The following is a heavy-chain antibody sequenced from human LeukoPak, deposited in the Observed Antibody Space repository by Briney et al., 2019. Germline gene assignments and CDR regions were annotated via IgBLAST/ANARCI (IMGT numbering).Heavy chain of an antibody. CDR1: GFTFSSYG. J-gene: IGHJ4*02. Sequence: PGVSLRLSCAASGFTFSSYGMHWVRQAPGKGLEWVAFIWYDGGKKFYVDSVKGRFTISRDNSKNTLYLEMNSLRAEDTAVYYCARDRGDYYYLDYWGQGTLVTVSS. D-gene: IGHD4-17*01. CDR2: IWYDGGKK. CDR3: ARDRGDYYYLDY. V-gene: IGHV3-33*01.